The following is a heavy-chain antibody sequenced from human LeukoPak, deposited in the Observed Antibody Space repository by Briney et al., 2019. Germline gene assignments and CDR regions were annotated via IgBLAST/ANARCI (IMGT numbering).Heavy chain of an antibody. V-gene: IGHV3-48*01. CDR2: ISSSSSTI. Sequence: PGGSLRLSCAASGFTFSSYSMNWVRQAPGKGLEWVSYISSSSSTIYYADSVKGRFTISRDNAKNSLYLQMNSLRAEDTAVYYCARTTILQTFDYWGQGTLVTVSS. CDR3: ARTTILQTFDY. J-gene: IGHJ4*02. CDR1: GFTFSSYS. D-gene: IGHD4/OR15-4a*01.